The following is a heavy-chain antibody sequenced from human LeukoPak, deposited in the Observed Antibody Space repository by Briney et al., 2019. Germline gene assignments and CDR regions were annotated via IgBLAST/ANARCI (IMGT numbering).Heavy chain of an antibody. V-gene: IGHV3-30*02. CDR1: GFTFSSYG. D-gene: IGHD6-19*01. CDR3: AKDNLIAVAANFDY. J-gene: IGHJ4*02. CDR2: IRYDGSNK. Sequence: PGGSLRLSCAASGFTFSSYGMHWVRQAPGKGLEWVAFIRYDGSNKYYADSVKGRFTISRDNSKNTLYLQMNSLRAEDTAVYYCAKDNLIAVAANFDYGGQGPLVTVS.